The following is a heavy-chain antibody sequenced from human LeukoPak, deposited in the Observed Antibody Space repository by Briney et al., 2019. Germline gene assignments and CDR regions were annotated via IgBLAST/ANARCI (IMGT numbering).Heavy chain of an antibody. Sequence: GESLQISCEGSGSSFSNYWIGWVRQLPGKGLEWMGIIYPGDYETRYSPSFQGLVTISVDKSISTAYLQWSSLKASDTAMYYCAIPPGYCGNDCSFDHWGQGTLVTVSS. CDR2: IYPGDYET. CDR3: AIPPGYCGNDCSFDH. J-gene: IGHJ4*02. D-gene: IGHD2-21*02. V-gene: IGHV5-51*01. CDR1: GSSFSNYW.